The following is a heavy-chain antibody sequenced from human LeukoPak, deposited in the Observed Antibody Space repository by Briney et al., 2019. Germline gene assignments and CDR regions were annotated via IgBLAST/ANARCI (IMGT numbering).Heavy chain of an antibody. Sequence: ASVKVSCKASGYTFTGYYIHWVRQAPGQGLEWMGWINPNSGGTNYAQKFQGRVTMTRDTSISTAYMELSRLRSDDTAVYYCARVYGDYERPFDYWGQGTLVTVSS. CDR3: ARVYGDYERPFDY. CDR2: INPNSGGT. V-gene: IGHV1-2*02. CDR1: GYTFTGYY. D-gene: IGHD4-17*01. J-gene: IGHJ4*02.